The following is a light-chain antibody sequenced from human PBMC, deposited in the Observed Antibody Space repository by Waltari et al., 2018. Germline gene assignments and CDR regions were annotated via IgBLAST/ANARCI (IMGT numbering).Light chain of an antibody. CDR2: KAS. CDR3: QQYNSYPWT. V-gene: IGKV1-5*03. J-gene: IGKJ1*01. CDR1: QSISTW. Sequence: DIQLPQSPSTLTASVGDRVTITCRASQSISTWLAWYQQKPGKAPNLLIYKASTLQSGVPLRFGGSGSATEFTLTISSLQPDDFATYYCQQYNSYPWTFGQGTKVEIK.